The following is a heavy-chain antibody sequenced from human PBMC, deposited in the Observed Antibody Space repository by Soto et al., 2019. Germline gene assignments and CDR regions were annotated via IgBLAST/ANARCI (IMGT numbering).Heavy chain of an antibody. V-gene: IGHV5-51*01. D-gene: IGHD6-19*01. J-gene: IGHJ2*01. CDR1: GYKFTTYW. CDR3: ARHLGVTVAGTLWYFDL. CDR2: IYPGDSET. Sequence: EVQLVQSGPEVRKPGESLRISCETSGYKFTTYWIAWVRQMPGKGLEWMGLIYPGDSETRYNPSFQGQVTISADKSNNTTDLQWRSLKASATATYYCARHLGVTVAGTLWYFDLWGRGTLLTVSS.